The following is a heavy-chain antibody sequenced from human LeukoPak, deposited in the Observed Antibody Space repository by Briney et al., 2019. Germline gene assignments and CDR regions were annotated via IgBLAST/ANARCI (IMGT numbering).Heavy chain of an antibody. V-gene: IGHV4-34*01. J-gene: IGHJ1*01. CDR2: INHSGDT. CDR3: ARGRYSSGWYGGYFQH. Sequence: SETLPLTCAVYGGSFRGYFWTWIRQPPGKGLEWIGEINHSGDTDHHPSLKSRVTMSIDMSKNQFSLNLTSVTAADTAVYYCARGRYSSGWYGGYFQHWGQGALVIVSS. CDR1: GGSFRGYF. D-gene: IGHD6-19*01.